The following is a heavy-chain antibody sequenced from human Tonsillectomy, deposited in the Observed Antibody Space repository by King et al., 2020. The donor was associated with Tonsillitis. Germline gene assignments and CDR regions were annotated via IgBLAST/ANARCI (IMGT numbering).Heavy chain of an antibody. CDR1: GLTFSIYG. CDR3: ATASVWGRFDY. D-gene: IGHD3-16*01. J-gene: IGHJ4*02. CDR2: INQHEREK. V-gene: IGHV3-7*01. Sequence: VQLVESGGGLVQPGGSLRLSCAASGLTFSIYGMSWVLQAPGKGREWGANINQHEREKYYVDFVKGRFTISRDNAKNSLFLQLDSLRAEDTAVYYCATASVWGRFDYWGQGALVTVSS.